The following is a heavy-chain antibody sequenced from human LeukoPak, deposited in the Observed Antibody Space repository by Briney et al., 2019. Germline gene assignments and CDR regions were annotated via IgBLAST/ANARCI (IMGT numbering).Heavy chain of an antibody. D-gene: IGHD3-22*01. CDR3: AKSGLYYYDSSGYYFR. V-gene: IGHV3-23*01. CDR1: GFTFSSYA. CDR2: ISGSGGST. J-gene: IGHJ4*02. Sequence: QTGGSLRLSCAASGFTFSSYAMSWVRQAPGKGLEWVSAISGSGGSTYYADSVKGRFTISRDNSKNTLYLQMNSLRAEDTAVYYCAKSGLYYYDSSGYYFRWGQGTLATVSS.